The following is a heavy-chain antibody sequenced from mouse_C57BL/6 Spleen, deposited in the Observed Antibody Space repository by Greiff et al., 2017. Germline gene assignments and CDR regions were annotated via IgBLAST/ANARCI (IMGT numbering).Heavy chain of an antibody. CDR2: IYPGSGNT. CDR1: GYTFTDYY. V-gene: IGHV1-76*01. CDR3: ARIDYYGSTLYYFDY. Sequence: QVQLQQSGAELVRPGASVKLSCKASGYTFTDYYINWVKQRPGQGLEWIARIYPGSGNTYYNEKFKGKATLTAEKSSSTAYMQLSSLTSEDSAVYFCARIDYYGSTLYYFDYWGQGTTLTVSS. D-gene: IGHD1-1*01. J-gene: IGHJ2*01.